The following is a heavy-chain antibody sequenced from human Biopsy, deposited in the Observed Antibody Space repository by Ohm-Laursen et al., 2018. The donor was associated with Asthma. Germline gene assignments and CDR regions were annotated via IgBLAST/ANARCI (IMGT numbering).Heavy chain of an antibody. V-gene: IGHV3-33*08. J-gene: IGHJ6*02. D-gene: IGHD3-3*01. CDR2: IWYDGSNK. Sequence: SLRLSCTASGFTFSGYSMNWVRQAPGKGLEWVAVIWYDGSNKYYADSVKGRFTISRDNSKNTLYLQMNSLGAEDTAVYYCAGSIYDFWSGYYGMDVWGQGTTVTVSS. CDR3: AGSIYDFWSGYYGMDV. CDR1: GFTFSGYS.